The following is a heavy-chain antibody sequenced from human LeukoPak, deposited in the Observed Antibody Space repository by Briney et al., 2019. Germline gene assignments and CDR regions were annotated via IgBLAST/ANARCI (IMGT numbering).Heavy chain of an antibody. V-gene: IGHV3-23*01. J-gene: IGHJ4*02. Sequence: PGGSLRLSCAASGFTFSSYGMSWVRQAPGEGLEWVSTVSGSGGSTYYADSVKGRFTISRDNSKNTLYLQMNSLRAEDTAVYYCAKADSGGNMNPFDCWGQGTLVTVSS. CDR1: GFTFSSYG. D-gene: IGHD4-23*01. CDR2: VSGSGGST. CDR3: AKADSGGNMNPFDC.